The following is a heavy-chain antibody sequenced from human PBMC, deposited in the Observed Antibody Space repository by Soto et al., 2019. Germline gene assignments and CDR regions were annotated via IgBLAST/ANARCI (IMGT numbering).Heavy chain of an antibody. J-gene: IGHJ4*02. V-gene: IGHV3-53*01. CDR3: ARSGYSYGPFDY. CDR1: GFTVSSTY. Sequence: GGSLRLSCAASGFTVSSTYMSWVRQAPGKGLEWVSVIYSGGSTYYADSVKCRFTISRDNSKNTLYLQMNSLRAEDTAVYYCARSGYSYGPFDYWGQGTLVTVSS. CDR2: IYSGGST. D-gene: IGHD5-18*01.